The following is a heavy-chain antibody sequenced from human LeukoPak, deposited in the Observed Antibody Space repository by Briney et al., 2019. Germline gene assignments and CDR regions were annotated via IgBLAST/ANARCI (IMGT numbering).Heavy chain of an antibody. J-gene: IGHJ4*02. CDR1: GFTFSSYG. V-gene: IGHV3-33*01. CDR3: ARGDPSGSSTNFDY. CDR2: IWYDGSNK. Sequence: GRSLRLSCAASGFTFSSYGMHWVRQAPGKGLEWVAVIWYDGSNKYYADSVKGRFTISRDNSKNTLYLQMNSLRAEDTAVYYCARGDPSGSSTNFDYWGQGTLVTVSS. D-gene: IGHD1-26*01.